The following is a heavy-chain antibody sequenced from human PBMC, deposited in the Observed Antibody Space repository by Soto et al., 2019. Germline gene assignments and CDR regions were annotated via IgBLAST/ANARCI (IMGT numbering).Heavy chain of an antibody. V-gene: IGHV3-23*01. D-gene: IGHD3-3*01. J-gene: IGHJ4*02. CDR3: AKDLQVLRFLEWLLYTDY. Sequence: GGSLRLSCAASGFTFSSYAMSWVRQAPGKGLEWVSAISGSGGSTYYADSVKGRFTISRDNSKNTLYLQMNSLRAEDTAVYYCAKDLQVLRFLEWLLYTDYWGQGTLVTVSS. CDR2: ISGSGGST. CDR1: GFTFSSYA.